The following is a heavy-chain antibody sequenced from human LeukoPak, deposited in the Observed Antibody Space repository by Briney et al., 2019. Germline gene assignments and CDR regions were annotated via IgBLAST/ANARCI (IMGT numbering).Heavy chain of an antibody. D-gene: IGHD3-10*01. J-gene: IGHJ4*02. CDR2: INYSGST. V-gene: IGHV4-39*01. Sequence: SETLSLTCTVSGGSVSSTTYYWSWIRQPPGKGLEWIASINYSGSTYYNPSLKSRVTISVDTSGNQFSLKLSPVTAADTAVYYCARYVVYGSGKYYFDYWGQGTLVTVSS. CDR1: GGSVSSTTYY. CDR3: ARYVVYGSGKYYFDY.